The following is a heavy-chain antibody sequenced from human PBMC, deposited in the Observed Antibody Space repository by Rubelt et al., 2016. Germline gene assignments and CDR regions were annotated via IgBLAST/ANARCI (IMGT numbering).Heavy chain of an antibody. CDR2: ISSSGSTI. D-gene: IGHD3-3*01. CDR1: GFTFSDYY. Sequence: VRGLVKPGGSLRLSCAASGFTFSDYYMSWIRQAPGKGLEWVSYISSSGSTIYYADSVKGRFTISRDNAKNSLYLQMNSLRAEDTAVYYCARVGGYDFWSGYLASYYYFDYWGQGTLVTVSS. V-gene: IGHV3-11*01. J-gene: IGHJ4*02. CDR3: ARVGGYDFWSGYLASYYYFDY.